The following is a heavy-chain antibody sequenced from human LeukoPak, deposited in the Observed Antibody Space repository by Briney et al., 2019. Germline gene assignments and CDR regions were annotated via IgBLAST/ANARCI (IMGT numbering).Heavy chain of an antibody. CDR2: IIPIFGTA. V-gene: IGHV1-69*01. CDR3: ARDRVTIFGVVITYYYYYGMDV. J-gene: IGHJ6*02. CDR1: GGTFSSYA. D-gene: IGHD3-3*01. Sequence: SVKVSCTASGGTFSSYAISWVRRAPGQGLEWMGGIIPIFGTANYAQKFQGRVTITADESTSTAYMELSSLRSEDTAVYYCARDRVTIFGVVITYYYYYGMDVWGQGTTVTVSS.